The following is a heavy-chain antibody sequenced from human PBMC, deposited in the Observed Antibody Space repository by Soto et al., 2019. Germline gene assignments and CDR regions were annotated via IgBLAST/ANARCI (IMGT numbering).Heavy chain of an antibody. J-gene: IGHJ4*02. V-gene: IGHV3-23*01. CDR2: ISGSGGST. Sequence: EVQLLESGGGLVQPGGSLRLSCAASGFTFSSYDMSWVRQAPGKGLEWVSAISGSGGSTYYADSVKGRFTISRDNSKNTLYLQMNSLRAEDTAVYYCAKTVESVTYDYVWGSYHLPYYFDYWGQGTLVTVSS. CDR1: GFTFSSYD. CDR3: AKTVESVTYDYVWGSYHLPYYFDY. D-gene: IGHD3-16*02.